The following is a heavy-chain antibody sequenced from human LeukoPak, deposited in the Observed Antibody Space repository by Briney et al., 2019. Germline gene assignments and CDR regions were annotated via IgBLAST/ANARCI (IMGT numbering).Heavy chain of an antibody. J-gene: IGHJ4*02. D-gene: IGHD3-22*01. Sequence: GGSLRLSCAASGFTFSNYWMIWVRQAPGKGLEWVGNIKQDGSEKRYADSVRGRFSISRDNAQTSLYLQMNSLRAEDTAVYYCARGGVVVTPTNPDYWGQGTLVTVSS. CDR2: IKQDGSEK. CDR3: ARGGVVVTPTNPDY. V-gene: IGHV3-7*02. CDR1: GFTFSNYW.